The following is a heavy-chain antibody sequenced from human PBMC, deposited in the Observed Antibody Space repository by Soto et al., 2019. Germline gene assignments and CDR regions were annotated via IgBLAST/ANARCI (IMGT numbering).Heavy chain of an antibody. J-gene: IGHJ6*02. CDR1: GGSFSGYY. CDR2: INHSGST. Sequence: SETLSLTCAVYGGSFSGYYWSWIRQPPGKGLEWIGEINHSGSTNYNPSLKSRVTISVDTSKNQFSLKLSSVTAADTAVYYCARGWYYGSGCYYNPYYYYYGMDVWGQGTTVTVSS. CDR3: ARGWYYGSGCYYNPYYYYYGMDV. V-gene: IGHV4-34*01. D-gene: IGHD3-10*01.